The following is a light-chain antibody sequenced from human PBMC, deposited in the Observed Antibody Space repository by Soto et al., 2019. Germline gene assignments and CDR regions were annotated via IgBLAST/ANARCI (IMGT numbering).Light chain of an antibody. CDR2: DND. CDR1: TSNVGTKH. CDR3: ASWDTSLTVAI. Sequence: QSVLTQPPSVSAAPGQKVTICCSRSTSNVGTKHVSWYQQFPGTVPKVLIYDNDKRRSGIPDRFSGSRSGTTATLAITGLQSGDEADYYCASWDTSLTVAIFGGGTKLTVL. J-gene: IGLJ2*01. V-gene: IGLV1-51*01.